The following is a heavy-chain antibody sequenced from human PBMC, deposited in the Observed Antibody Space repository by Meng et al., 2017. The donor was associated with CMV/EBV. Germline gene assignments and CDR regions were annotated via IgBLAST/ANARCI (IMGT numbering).Heavy chain of an antibody. CDR2: IWYDGSNK. D-gene: IGHD3-3*01. J-gene: IGHJ5*02. CDR1: GFTFSSYG. Sequence: GGSLRLSCAASGFTFSSYGMHWVRQAPGKGLEWVAVIWYDGSNKYYADSVKGRFTISRDNSKNTLYLQMKSLKTEDTAVYYCTTGFGVFLQNNWFDPWGQGTLVTVSS. V-gene: IGHV3-33*01. CDR3: TTGFGVFLQNNWFDP.